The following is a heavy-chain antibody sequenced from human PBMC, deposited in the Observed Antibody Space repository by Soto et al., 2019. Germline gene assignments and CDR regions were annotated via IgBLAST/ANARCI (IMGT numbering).Heavy chain of an antibody. Sequence: GASVKVSCKASGYTFTSYGISWLRQAPGQGLEWMGWISAYNGNTNYAQKLQGRVTMTTDTSTSTAYMELSRLRSDDTAVYYCAREYSTYYYGSGSYYGMDVWGQGTTVTVSS. J-gene: IGHJ6*02. CDR2: ISAYNGNT. V-gene: IGHV1-18*04. CDR3: AREYSTYYYGSGSYYGMDV. D-gene: IGHD3-10*01. CDR1: GYTFTSYG.